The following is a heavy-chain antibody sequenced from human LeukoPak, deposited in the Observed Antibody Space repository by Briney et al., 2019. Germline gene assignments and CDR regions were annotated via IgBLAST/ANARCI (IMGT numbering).Heavy chain of an antibody. D-gene: IGHD4-23*01. J-gene: IGHJ1*01. Sequence: GGSLRLSCAASGFTFSSYAMHWVRQAPGKGLEWVAVISYDGSNKYYADSVKGRFTISRDNSKNTLYLQMNSLRAEDTAVYYCARAFYGGPAEYFQHWGQGTLLTVSS. V-gene: IGHV3-30*04. CDR1: GFTFSSYA. CDR2: ISYDGSNK. CDR3: ARAFYGGPAEYFQH.